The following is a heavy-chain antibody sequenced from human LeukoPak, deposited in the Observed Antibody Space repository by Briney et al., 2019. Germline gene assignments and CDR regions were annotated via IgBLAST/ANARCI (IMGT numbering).Heavy chain of an antibody. V-gene: IGHV3-23*01. CDR1: GFTFSSYG. CDR3: AKDMVSSGWYMSFDY. Sequence: QPGGSLRLSCAASGFTFSSYGMSWVRQAPGKGLEWVSAISGSGGSTYYADSVKGRFTISRDNSKNTLYLQMNSLRAEDTAVYYCAKDMVSSGWYMSFDYWGQGTLVTVSS. J-gene: IGHJ4*02. D-gene: IGHD6-19*01. CDR2: ISGSGGST.